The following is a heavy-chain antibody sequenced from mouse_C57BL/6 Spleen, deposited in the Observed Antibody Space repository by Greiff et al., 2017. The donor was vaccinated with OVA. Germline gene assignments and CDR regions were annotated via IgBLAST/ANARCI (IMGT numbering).Heavy chain of an antibody. V-gene: IGHV5-17*01. J-gene: IGHJ2*01. D-gene: IGHD2-3*01. Sequence: EVQLVESGGGLVKPGGSLKLSCAASGFTFSDYGLHWVRQAPEKGLEWVAYISSGSSTIYYADTVKGRFTISRDNAQNTLFLQMTSLRSEDTAMYYCARRCDGYYVDYWGQGTTLTVSS. CDR3: ARRCDGYYVDY. CDR2: ISSGSSTI. CDR1: GFTFSDYG.